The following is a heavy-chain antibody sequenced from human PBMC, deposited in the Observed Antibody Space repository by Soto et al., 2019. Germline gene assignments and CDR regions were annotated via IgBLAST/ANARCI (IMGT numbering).Heavy chain of an antibody. J-gene: IGHJ4*02. V-gene: IGHV1-24*01. D-gene: IGHD3-3*01. CDR1: GYTFTELS. Sequence: ASVKVSCKVSGYTFTELSMHWVRQAPGKGLEWMGGFDPEDGETIYAQKFQGRVTMTEDTSTDTAYMELSSLRSEDTAVYYCATVARYDDFWCGHPSPCYFDYWGQGTLVTVSS. CDR3: ATVARYDDFWCGHPSPCYFDY. CDR2: FDPEDGET.